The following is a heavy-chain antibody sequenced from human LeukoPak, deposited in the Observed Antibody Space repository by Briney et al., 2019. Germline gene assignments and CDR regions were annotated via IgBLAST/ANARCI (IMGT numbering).Heavy chain of an antibody. CDR1: GYTFSSFW. CDR3: ARDLGIDAGYFDY. CDR2: IDSDGSGT. V-gene: IGHV3-74*01. Sequence: GGSLRLSCAASGYTFSSFWIHWVRQAPGKGLEWVARIDSDGSGTRYADSVKGRFTISRDNAKNTLYLQMNSLRAEDTAVYYCARDLGIDAGYFDYWGQGTLVTVSS. J-gene: IGHJ4*02. D-gene: IGHD1-26*01.